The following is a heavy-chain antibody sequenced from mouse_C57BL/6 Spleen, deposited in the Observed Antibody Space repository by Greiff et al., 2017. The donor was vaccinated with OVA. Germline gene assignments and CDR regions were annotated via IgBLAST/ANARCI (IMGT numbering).Heavy chain of an antibody. CDR2: IWSDGST. CDR3: ARTGGYYSNSAWFAY. V-gene: IGHV2-6*03. CDR1: GFSLTSYG. J-gene: IGHJ3*01. D-gene: IGHD2-5*01. Sequence: QVQLKESGPGLVAPSQRLSITCTVSGFSLTSYGVHWVRQPPGKGLEWLVVIWSDGSTTYNSALKSRLSISKDNSKSQVFLKMNSLQTDDTAMYYCARTGGYYSNSAWFAYWGQGTLVTVSA.